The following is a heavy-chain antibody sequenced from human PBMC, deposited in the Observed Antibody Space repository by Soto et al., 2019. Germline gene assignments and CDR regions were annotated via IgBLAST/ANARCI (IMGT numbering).Heavy chain of an antibody. CDR2: INSDGLTA. CDR3: ARGPRYYAVDV. V-gene: IGHV3-74*01. Sequence: GGSLRPSCAAPAFTFTHFWLDSVRQAPEKGLMWVSRINSDGLTANHADYVKGRFTHSRDNPKNTLYLQMNRLRAEDTAVYYCARGPRYYAVDVWRQGTTGNVCS. J-gene: IGHJ6*02. CDR1: AFTFTHFW.